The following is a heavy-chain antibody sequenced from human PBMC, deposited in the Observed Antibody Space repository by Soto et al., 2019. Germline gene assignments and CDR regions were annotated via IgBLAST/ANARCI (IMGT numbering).Heavy chain of an antibody. CDR3: ARERGPYWSGLSYPPRFDY. D-gene: IGHD3-3*01. Sequence: GASVKVSCKASGGTFSSYAISWVRQAPGQGLEWMGGIIPIFGTANYAQKFQGRVTITADESTSTAYMELSSLRSEDTAVYYCARERGPYWSGLSYPPRFDYWGQGTLVTVSS. CDR2: IIPIFGTA. CDR1: GGTFSSYA. V-gene: IGHV1-69*13. J-gene: IGHJ4*02.